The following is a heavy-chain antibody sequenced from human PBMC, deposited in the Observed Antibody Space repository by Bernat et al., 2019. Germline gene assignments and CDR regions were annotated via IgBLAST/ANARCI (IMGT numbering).Heavy chain of an antibody. J-gene: IGHJ6*02. D-gene: IGHD6-13*01. V-gene: IGHV1-18*04. CDR2: ISAYNGNT. CDR3: AREGIAAAGTPSDYYYYYGMDV. Sequence: QVQLVQSGAEVKKPGASVKVSCKASGYTFTSYGISWVRQAPGQGLEWMGWISAYNGNTNYAQKLQGRVTMTTDTSTSTAYMEPRSLRSDDTAVYYCAREGIAAAGTPSDYYYYYGMDVWGQGTTVTVSS. CDR1: GYTFTSYG.